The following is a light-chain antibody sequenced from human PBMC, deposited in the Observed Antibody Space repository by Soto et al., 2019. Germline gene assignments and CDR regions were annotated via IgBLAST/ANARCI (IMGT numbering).Light chain of an antibody. J-gene: IGKJ1*01. V-gene: IGKV1-5*01. CDR2: DAS. Sequence: DIQMTQSPSTLSASVVDRVTITCRASENINSWLVWYQQKPGEAPKLLIYDASALPRGVPSRFSGSGSGTKFTLTIASLQPDDFATYYCQQYETFSGTFGPGTKVDIK. CDR1: ENINSW. CDR3: QQYETFSGT.